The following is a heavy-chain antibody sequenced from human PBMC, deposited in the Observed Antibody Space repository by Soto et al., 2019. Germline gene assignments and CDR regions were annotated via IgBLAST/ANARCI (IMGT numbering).Heavy chain of an antibody. CDR2: IYYSGST. D-gene: IGHD6-19*01. CDR1: GGSISSYY. Sequence: QVQLQESGPGLVKPSETLSLTCTVSGGSISSYYWSWIRQPPGKGLEWIGYIYYSGSTNYNPSLKSRVTISVDTTKNQFSLKLSSVTAADTAAYYCAIVYNGGWDFAFDIWGQGTMVTVSS. J-gene: IGHJ3*02. V-gene: IGHV4-59*01. CDR3: AIVYNGGWDFAFDI.